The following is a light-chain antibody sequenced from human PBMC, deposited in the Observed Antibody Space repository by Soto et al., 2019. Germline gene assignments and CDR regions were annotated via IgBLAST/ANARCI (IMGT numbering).Light chain of an antibody. Sequence: QSALTQPRSVSGSPGQSVTISCTGTSSDVGGYNYVSWYQQHPGKAPKLMIYDVSKRPSGISNRFSASKSGNTASLTISGLQAEDEADYYCFSYTSSTAYVFGTGTKVTVL. CDR2: DVS. CDR1: SSDVGGYNY. J-gene: IGLJ1*01. CDR3: FSYTSSTAYV. V-gene: IGLV2-11*01.